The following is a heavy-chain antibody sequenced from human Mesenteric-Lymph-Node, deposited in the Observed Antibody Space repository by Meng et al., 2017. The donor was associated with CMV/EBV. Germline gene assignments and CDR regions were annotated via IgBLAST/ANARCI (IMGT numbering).Heavy chain of an antibody. CDR1: VTSPSYY. J-gene: IGHJ4*02. Sequence: VTSPSYYWSFVRQPPGKRPEWIGNIYYSGSTNYNPSLKSRVTVSLDTSKNQFSLKLTSLTAADTAMYYCASSELRYFDWLLLNFDYWGQGALVTVSS. CDR2: IYYSGST. D-gene: IGHD3-9*01. V-gene: IGHV4-61*01. CDR3: ASSELRYFDWLLLNFDY.